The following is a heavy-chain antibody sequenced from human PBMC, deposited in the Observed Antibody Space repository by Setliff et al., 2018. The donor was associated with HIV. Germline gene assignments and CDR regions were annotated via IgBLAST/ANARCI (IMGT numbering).Heavy chain of an antibody. CDR1: GYTFTNYG. CDR3: ARRPIFYQLLLDAFDI. V-gene: IGHV1-18*01. J-gene: IGHJ3*02. Sequence: ASVKVSCKASGYTFTNYGISWVRRAPGQGLEWMGWISAYNGDTNYAQTVQGRVTMTADTSTRTAYMELRSLRSDDTAVYYCARRPIFYQLLLDAFDIWGQGTMVTVSS. D-gene: IGHD2-2*01. CDR2: ISAYNGDT.